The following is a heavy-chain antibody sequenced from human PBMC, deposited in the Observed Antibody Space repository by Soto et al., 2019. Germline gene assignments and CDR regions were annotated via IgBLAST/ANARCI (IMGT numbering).Heavy chain of an antibody. J-gene: IGHJ4*02. V-gene: IGHV3-7*01. Sequence: GGSLRLSCAGSGFIFRAYWMSWFRHGPGKGLEWVAMINRGASGTHYVDSVKGRFTISRDNAKNSLYLQMNSLRVEDTAVYYCVTLHTAEILTSAYWPQGSEVPV. CDR3: VTLHTAEILTSAY. CDR1: GFIFRAYW. CDR2: INRGASGT. D-gene: IGHD4-17*01.